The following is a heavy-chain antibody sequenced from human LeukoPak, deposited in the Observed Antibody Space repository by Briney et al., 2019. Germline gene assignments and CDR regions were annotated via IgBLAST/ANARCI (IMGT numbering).Heavy chain of an antibody. CDR3: AKVRTSGWSPFDY. V-gene: IGHV3-23*01. Sequence: GGSLRLSCAASGFPFSSYFMSWVRQGPGKGLEWVSTISGSSSTYYADSVKGRFTISRDNSKNTLYLQMNSLSAEDTAVYYCAKVRTSGWSPFDYWGQGTLVTVSS. J-gene: IGHJ4*02. CDR2: ISGSSST. CDR1: GFPFSSYF. D-gene: IGHD6-19*01.